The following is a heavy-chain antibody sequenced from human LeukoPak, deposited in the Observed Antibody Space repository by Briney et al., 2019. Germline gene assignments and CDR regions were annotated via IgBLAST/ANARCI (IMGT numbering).Heavy chain of an antibody. J-gene: IGHJ4*02. V-gene: IGHV3-23*01. Sequence: GGSLRLSCVASGFMFRNHGMNWVRQAPGKGLEWLSTISGSGDNTYYADSVKGRFTVSRDNSKNTLYLQMNSLRVEDTAMYYCAKGAYYGDWGQGTLVTVSS. D-gene: IGHD3-3*01. CDR1: GFMFRNHG. CDR2: ISGSGDNT. CDR3: AKGAYYGD.